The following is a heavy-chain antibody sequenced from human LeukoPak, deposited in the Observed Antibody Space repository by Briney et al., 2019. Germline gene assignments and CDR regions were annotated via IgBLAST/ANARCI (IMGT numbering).Heavy chain of an antibody. J-gene: IGHJ6*02. Sequence: GGSLRLSCAASGFSFSSYSMNWVRQAPGKGLEWVSSISSSRTYIYYADSVKGRFTISRDNAKNSLYLQMNSLRAEDTAVYYCARDPRGAYYYYGMDVWGQGTTVTVSS. CDR3: ARDPRGAYYYYGMDV. CDR1: GFSFSSYS. V-gene: IGHV3-21*04. CDR2: ISSSRTYI.